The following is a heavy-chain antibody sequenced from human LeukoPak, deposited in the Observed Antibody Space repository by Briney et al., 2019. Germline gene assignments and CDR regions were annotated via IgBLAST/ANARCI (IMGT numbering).Heavy chain of an antibody. CDR2: IIPIFGTA. J-gene: IGHJ4*02. CDR1: GGTFSSYA. Sequence: PVKVSXKASGGTFSSYAISWVRQAPGQGLEWMGGIIPIFGTANYAQKFQGRVTITTDESTSTAYMELSSLRSEDTAVYYCASSILGAYYFDYWGQGTLVTVSS. CDR3: ASSILGAYYFDY. V-gene: IGHV1-69*05.